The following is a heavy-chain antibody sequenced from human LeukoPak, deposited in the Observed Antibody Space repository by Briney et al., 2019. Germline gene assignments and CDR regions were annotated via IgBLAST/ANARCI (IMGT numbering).Heavy chain of an antibody. V-gene: IGHV1-46*01. CDR3: AGIVATIEAFDI. J-gene: IGHJ3*02. D-gene: IGHD5-12*01. CDR2: INPSGGST. CDR1: GYTFTSYY. Sequence: GASVKVSCKASGYTFTSYYIHWVRQAPGQGLEWMGIINPSGGSTSYAQKFQGRVTMTRDTSTSTVYMELSSLRSEDTAVYCCAGIVATIEAFDIWGQGTMVTVSS.